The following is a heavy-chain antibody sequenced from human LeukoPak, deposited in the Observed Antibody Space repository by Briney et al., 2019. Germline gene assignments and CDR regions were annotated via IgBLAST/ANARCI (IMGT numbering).Heavy chain of an antibody. CDR3: ARRGDYGDYPFDY. CDR1: DASISINNW. J-gene: IGHJ4*02. D-gene: IGHD4-17*01. V-gene: IGHV4-4*02. Sequence: SGTLSPTCAVSDASISINNWWNCVRQPPGKGLEWIGEIYHSGATNYSPSLKGRVTVSMNASKNQFSLKLTSVAAADTAVYYCARRGDYGDYPFDYWGRGILVTVSS. CDR2: IYHSGAT.